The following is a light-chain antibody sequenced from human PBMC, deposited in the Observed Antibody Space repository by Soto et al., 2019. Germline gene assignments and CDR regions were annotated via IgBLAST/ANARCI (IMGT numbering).Light chain of an antibody. Sequence: QSVLRQPPSVSAAPGQKVTISCSGSSSNIGNNYVSWYQQLPGTAPKLLIYDNNKRPSGIPDRFSGSKSGTSATLGITGPQTGDEADYYCGTWDSSLSAVVVGGGTKVTVL. CDR2: DNN. V-gene: IGLV1-51*01. J-gene: IGLJ2*01. CDR3: GTWDSSLSAVV. CDR1: SSNIGNNY.